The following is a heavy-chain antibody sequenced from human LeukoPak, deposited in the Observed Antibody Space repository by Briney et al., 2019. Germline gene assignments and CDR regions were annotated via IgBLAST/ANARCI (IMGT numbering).Heavy chain of an antibody. CDR2: ISYDGSNE. CDR3: AGDKGTSYLSSFDY. D-gene: IGHD6-6*01. J-gene: IGHJ4*02. CDR1: GFTFSSYV. V-gene: IGHV3-30*04. Sequence: GRSLRLSCAASGFTFSSYVMHWVRQAPGKGLEWVAIISYDGSNEYYADSVKGRFTISRDNSKNTLYLQMNSLRAADTAVYYCAGDKGTSYLSSFDYWGQGTLVTVSS.